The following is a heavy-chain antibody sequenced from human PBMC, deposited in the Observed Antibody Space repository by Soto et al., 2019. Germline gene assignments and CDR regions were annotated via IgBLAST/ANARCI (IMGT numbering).Heavy chain of an antibody. CDR3: ARDARNADYDY. Sequence: EVHLVESGGGLVQPGGSLRLSCEVSGFTFSIHAMNWVRQAPGKGLEWVAYIHGTRSIIYYADSVKGRFTISRDNAKNSLFLQMDSLRDEDTAVYYCARDARNADYDYWGHGTLVTVSS. D-gene: IGHD3-16*01. CDR1: GFTFSIHA. CDR2: IHGTRSII. J-gene: IGHJ4*01. V-gene: IGHV3-48*02.